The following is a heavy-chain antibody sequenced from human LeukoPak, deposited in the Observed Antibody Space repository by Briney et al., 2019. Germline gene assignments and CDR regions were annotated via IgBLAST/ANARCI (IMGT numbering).Heavy chain of an antibody. J-gene: IGHJ3*02. V-gene: IGHV3-33*06. CDR3: AKGELELRPDAFDI. CDR1: GFTFSSYG. CDR2: IWYDGSNK. D-gene: IGHD1-7*01. Sequence: GGSLRLSCAASGFTFSSYGMHWVRQAPGRRLEWVAVIWYDGSNKYYADSVKGRVTISRDNSKNTLYLQMNSLRAEDTAVYYCAKGELELRPDAFDIWGQGTMVTVSS.